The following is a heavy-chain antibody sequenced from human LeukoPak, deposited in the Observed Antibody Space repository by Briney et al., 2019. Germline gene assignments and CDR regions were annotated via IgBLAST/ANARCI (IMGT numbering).Heavy chain of an antibody. CDR2: ISGSGGST. CDR3: AKAPGIVVVLSWFDP. Sequence: WGSLRLSCAASGFTFSSYAMSWVRQAPGKGLEWVSAISGSGGSTYYADSVKGRFTISRDNSKNTLYLQMNSLRAEDTAVYYCAKAPGIVVVLSWFDPWGQGTLVTVSS. J-gene: IGHJ5*02. V-gene: IGHV3-23*01. D-gene: IGHD3-22*01. CDR1: GFTFSSYA.